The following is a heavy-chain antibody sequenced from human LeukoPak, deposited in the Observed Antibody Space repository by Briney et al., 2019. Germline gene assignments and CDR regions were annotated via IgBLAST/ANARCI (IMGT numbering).Heavy chain of an antibody. CDR1: GFTFDDYA. J-gene: IGHJ4*02. V-gene: IGHV3-9*01. Sequence: GGSLRLSCAASGFTFDDYAIHWVRQAPGKGLEWVSGISWNSGSIGYADSVKGRFTISRDNAKHSLYLQMNSLRAEDTALYYCAKDGYYGSGSYYNDWGQGTLVTVSS. CDR3: AKDGYYGSGSYYND. CDR2: ISWNSGSI. D-gene: IGHD3-10*01.